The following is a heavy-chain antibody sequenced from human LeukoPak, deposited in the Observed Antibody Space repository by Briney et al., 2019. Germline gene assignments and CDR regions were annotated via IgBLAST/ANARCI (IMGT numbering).Heavy chain of an antibody. V-gene: IGHV4-59*01. J-gene: IGHJ4*02. Sequence: SETLSLTCTVSGGSINNYYWSWVRQPPGEGLEWIGYIHYSGATDYNPSLKSRVTISLDTPKNQFSLKMRSVTAADTAVYYCTRRKGGGPFDFWGQETLVTVSS. CDR2: IHYSGAT. D-gene: IGHD3-16*01. CDR3: TRRKGGGPFDF. CDR1: GGSINNYY.